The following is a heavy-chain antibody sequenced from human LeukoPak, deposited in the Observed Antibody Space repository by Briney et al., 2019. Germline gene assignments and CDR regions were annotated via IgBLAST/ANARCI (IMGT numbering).Heavy chain of an antibody. D-gene: IGHD4-11*01. CDR2: VRPDGGQA. Sequence: GGSLRLSCAASGFTFSSYAMHWVRQAPGKGLEWVASVRPDGGQAYYVDSIKGRFTMYRDNAENSLYLQMSSLGAEDTAVYYCVRLMGAVTTFDFWGQGTLVTVSS. J-gene: IGHJ4*02. CDR3: VRLMGAVTTFDF. CDR1: GFTFSSYA. V-gene: IGHV3-7*01.